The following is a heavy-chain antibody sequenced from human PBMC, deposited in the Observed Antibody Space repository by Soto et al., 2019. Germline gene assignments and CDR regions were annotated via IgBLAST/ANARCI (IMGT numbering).Heavy chain of an antibody. CDR3: ARDQIVIAAAGNWFDP. J-gene: IGHJ5*02. V-gene: IGHV1-18*01. Sequence: GASVKVSCKASGYTFTSYGISWVQQAPGQGLEWMGWISAYNGNTNYAQKLQGRVTMTTDTSTSTAYMELRSLRSDDTAVYYCARDQIVIAAAGNWFDPWGQGTLVTVSS. CDR1: GYTFTSYG. D-gene: IGHD6-13*01. CDR2: ISAYNGNT.